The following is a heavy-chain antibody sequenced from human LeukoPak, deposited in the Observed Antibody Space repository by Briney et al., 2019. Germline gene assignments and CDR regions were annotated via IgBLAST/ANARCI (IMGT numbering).Heavy chain of an antibody. Sequence: PGGSLRLSCAASGFTFSGYWMHWVRQPPGKGLVWVARINSYGSITNYADSVKGRFTISRDNANTLYLQMNSLRAEDTAVYFCVRGTSFWTGVDCWGQGTLVTVSS. CDR1: GFTFSGYW. D-gene: IGHD3/OR15-3a*01. J-gene: IGHJ4*02. V-gene: IGHV3-74*01. CDR3: VRGTSFWTGVDC. CDR2: INSYGSIT.